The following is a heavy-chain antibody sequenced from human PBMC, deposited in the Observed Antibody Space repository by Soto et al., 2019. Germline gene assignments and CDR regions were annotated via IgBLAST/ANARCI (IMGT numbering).Heavy chain of an antibody. CDR2: IYYSGST. CDR1: GGSISSYY. CDR3: ARLVREQLEIYFDY. J-gene: IGHJ4*02. V-gene: IGHV4-59*01. Sequence: PSETLSLTCTVSGGSISSYYWSWIRQPPGKGLEWIGYIYYSGSTNYNPSLKSRVTISVDTSKNQFSLKLSSVTAADTAVYYCARLVREQLEIYFDYWGQGTLVTVSS. D-gene: IGHD6-6*01.